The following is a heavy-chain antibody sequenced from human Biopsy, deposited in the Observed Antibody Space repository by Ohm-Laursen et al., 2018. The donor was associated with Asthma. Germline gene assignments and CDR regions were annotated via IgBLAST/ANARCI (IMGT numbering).Heavy chain of an antibody. J-gene: IGHJ4*02. CDR2: ISGSGGST. CDR3: AKRRGYSDLTDFDH. Sequence: SLRLSCAASGFTFSSYAMSWVRQAPGKGLEWVSAISGSGGSTYYADSVKGRFTISRDNSKNTLYLQMNRLRTDDTAVYYCAKRRGYSDLTDFDHWGQGTLVTVSS. V-gene: IGHV3-23*01. CDR1: GFTFSSYA. D-gene: IGHD3-3*01.